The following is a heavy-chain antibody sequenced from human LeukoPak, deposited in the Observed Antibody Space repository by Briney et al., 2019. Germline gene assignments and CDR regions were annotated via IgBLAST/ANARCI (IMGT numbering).Heavy chain of an antibody. J-gene: IGHJ4*02. V-gene: IGHV1-69*13. D-gene: IGHD1-26*01. CDR1: GGTFSSYA. Sequence: SVKVSCKASGGTFSSYAISWVRQAPGQGLEWMGGIIPIFGTANYAQKFQGRVTITANESTSTAYMELSSLRSEDTAVYYCASGPGTPKGIDYWGQGTLVTVSS. CDR2: IIPIFGTA. CDR3: ASGPGTPKGIDY.